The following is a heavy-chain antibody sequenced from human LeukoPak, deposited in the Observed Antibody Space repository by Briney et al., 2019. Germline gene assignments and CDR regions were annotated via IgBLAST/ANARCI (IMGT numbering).Heavy chain of an antibody. CDR1: GGSFSGYY. D-gene: IGHD1-26*01. CDR2: INHSGST. V-gene: IGHV4-34*01. Sequence: SETLSLTCAVYGGSFSGYYWSWIRQPPGKGLEWIGEINHSGSTNYNPSLKSRVTISVDTSKNLFSLKLSSVTAADTAVYYCARLIPTPIVGATNDYWGQGTLVTVSS. CDR3: ARLIPTPIVGATNDY. J-gene: IGHJ4*02.